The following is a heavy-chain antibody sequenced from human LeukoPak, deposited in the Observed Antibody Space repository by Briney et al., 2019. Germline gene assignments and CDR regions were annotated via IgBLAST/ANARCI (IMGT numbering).Heavy chain of an antibody. D-gene: IGHD4-17*01. CDR1: GFSFSNYE. J-gene: IGHJ4*02. CDR2: ISSSGTTI. Sequence: PGGSLRLSCAASGFSFSNYEMNWGRQAPGKGLEWVSYISSSGTTIHYADSVKGRFTISRDNAKNSLYLQMNSLRAEETAVYYSARYGEYVNEPANYVDYWGQGTLLTVS. V-gene: IGHV3-48*03. CDR3: ARYGEYVNEPANYVDY.